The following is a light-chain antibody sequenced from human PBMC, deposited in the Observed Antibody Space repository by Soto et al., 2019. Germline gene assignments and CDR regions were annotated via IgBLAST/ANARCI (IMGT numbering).Light chain of an antibody. CDR3: SAYTTSNTLV. Sequence: QCSRTLPDSVSGSPGQSCTISCTGTSRDVGGYDYVSWYQQHRGTAPKLILYEVNNRPSGVSNRFSGSKSGNTASLIISGLQTEDEANYYCSAYTTSNTLVFGTGTKVTVL. V-gene: IGLV2-14*01. CDR2: EVN. J-gene: IGLJ1*01. CDR1: SRDVGGYDY.